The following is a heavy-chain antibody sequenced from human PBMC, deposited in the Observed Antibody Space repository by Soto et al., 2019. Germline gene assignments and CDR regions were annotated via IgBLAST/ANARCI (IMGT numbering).Heavy chain of an antibody. J-gene: IGHJ6*02. CDR1: GVKCSSYA. V-gene: IGHV3-23*01. D-gene: IGHD3-10*01. CDR3: AKGAVRGATTTPMDV. CDR2: ISCSGGST. Sequence: LTVSSAASGVKCSSYAMSWVLQAPGKGLEWVSAISCSGGSTYYADSVKGRFTISRDNSKNTLYLQMNSLRAEYTAVYHCAKGAVRGATTTPMDVCGQRTTVTVSS.